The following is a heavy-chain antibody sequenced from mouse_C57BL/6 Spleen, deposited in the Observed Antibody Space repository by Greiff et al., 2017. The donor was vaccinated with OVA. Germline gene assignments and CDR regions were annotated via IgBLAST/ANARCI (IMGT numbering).Heavy chain of an antibody. Sequence: QVQLQQSGAELVKPGASVKLSCKASGYTFTSYWMHWVKQRPGQGLEWIGMIHPNSGSTNYNEKFKSKATLTVDKSSSTAYMQLSSLTSEDSAVYYCAREGDLIGMDYWGQGTSVTVSS. CDR2: IHPNSGST. V-gene: IGHV1-64*01. CDR1: GYTFTSYW. CDR3: AREGDLIGMDY. D-gene: IGHD1-1*01. J-gene: IGHJ4*01.